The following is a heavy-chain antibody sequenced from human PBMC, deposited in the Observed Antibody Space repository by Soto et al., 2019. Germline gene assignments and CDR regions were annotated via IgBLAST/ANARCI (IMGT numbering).Heavy chain of an antibody. V-gene: IGHV3-23*01. Sequence: PGGSLRLSCAASGFTFSSYAMSWVRQAPGKGLEWVSAISGSGGSTYYADSVKGRFTISRDNSKNTLYLQMNSLRAEDTAVYYCAKLSSPTYYYDSSGYFFSADAFDIWGQGTMVTVSS. CDR3: AKLSSPTYYYDSSGYFFSADAFDI. J-gene: IGHJ3*02. D-gene: IGHD3-22*01. CDR2: ISGSGGST. CDR1: GFTFSSYA.